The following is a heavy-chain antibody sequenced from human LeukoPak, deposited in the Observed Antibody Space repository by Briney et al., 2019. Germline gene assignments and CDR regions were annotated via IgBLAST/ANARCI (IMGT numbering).Heavy chain of an antibody. CDR3: AKDRGGGNLDFDY. J-gene: IGHJ4*02. Sequence: GSLRLSCAASGFTFSSYAMTWVRQAPGKGLEWVSVISGSGSRTYYADSVKGRFTISRDNSKNTLYLQMSSLRAEDTAVYYCAKDRGGGNLDFDYWGQGTLVTVSS. D-gene: IGHD2-15*01. CDR2: ISGSGSRT. V-gene: IGHV3-23*01. CDR1: GFTFSSYA.